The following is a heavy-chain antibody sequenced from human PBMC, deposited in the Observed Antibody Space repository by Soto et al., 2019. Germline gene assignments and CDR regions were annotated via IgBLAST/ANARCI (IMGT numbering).Heavy chain of an antibody. CDR3: TRAAFGDGMDL. J-gene: IGHJ6*02. CDR1: GFTYNSYD. V-gene: IGHV3-13*01. D-gene: IGHD3-10*01. Sequence: EVQLVESGGGLVQPGGSLRLSCAAFGFTYNSYDMHWVRQVSGKGLEWVSSMGGAGAREYADSVKGRFIIFRDNAKNSLYLQMDSLRAGDTAVSYCTRAAFGDGMDLWGQGTPVTVSS. CDR2: MGGAGAR.